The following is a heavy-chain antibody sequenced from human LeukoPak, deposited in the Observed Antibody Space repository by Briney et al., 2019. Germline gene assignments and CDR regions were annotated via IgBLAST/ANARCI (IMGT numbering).Heavy chain of an antibody. Sequence: GESLKISCRASGYIFTNYWIGWVRQMPGKGLEWMGIIYPRDSDTRYSPSFQGQVTVSADKSISTAYLQWNTLEASDTAMYYCARRQYSGYDFDFWGQGTLVTVSS. D-gene: IGHD5-12*01. CDR3: ARRQYSGYDFDF. J-gene: IGHJ4*02. V-gene: IGHV5-51*01. CDR2: IYPRDSDT. CDR1: GYIFTNYW.